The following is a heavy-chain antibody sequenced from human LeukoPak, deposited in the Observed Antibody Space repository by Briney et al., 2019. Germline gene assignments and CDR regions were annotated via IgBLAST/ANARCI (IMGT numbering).Heavy chain of an antibody. V-gene: IGHV4-30-4*01. CDR3: ARDELAAAGPVGFDP. J-gene: IGHJ5*02. CDR1: GGSISSGDYY. Sequence: SETLSLTCTVSGGSISSGDYYWSWIRQPPGKGLEWIGYIYYSGSTYYNPSLKSRVTISVDTSKNQFSLKLSSVTAADTAVYCCARDELAAAGPVGFDPWGQGTLVTVSS. D-gene: IGHD6-13*01. CDR2: IYYSGST.